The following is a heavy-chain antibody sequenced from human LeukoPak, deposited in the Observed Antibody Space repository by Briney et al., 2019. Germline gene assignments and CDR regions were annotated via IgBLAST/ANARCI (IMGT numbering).Heavy chain of an antibody. J-gene: IGHJ3*02. D-gene: IGHD3-16*01. CDR3: ARVIDLITPAAFDI. CDR2: IYYSGST. Sequence: KPSETLSLTCTVSGGSISSGDYYWSWIRQPPGKGLEWIGYIYYSGSTYYNPSLKSRVTISVDTSKNQFSLKLSSVTAADTAVYYCARVIDLITPAAFDIWGQGTMVTVSS. V-gene: IGHV4-30-4*01. CDR1: GGSISSGDYY.